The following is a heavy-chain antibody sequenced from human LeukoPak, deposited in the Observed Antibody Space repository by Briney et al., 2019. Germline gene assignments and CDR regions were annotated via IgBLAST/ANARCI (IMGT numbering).Heavy chain of an antibody. CDR1: GGSISSYY. D-gene: IGHD3-10*01. CDR2: IYYTGST. Sequence: PSETLSLTCTVSGGSISSYYWSRIRQPPGKGLVWIGFIYYTGSTTYNPSLKSRVTMSLDMSNNQLSLRLNSVTAADTAVYYCARIDIGGSGRMDVWGQGTTVTVSS. V-gene: IGHV4-59*12. J-gene: IGHJ6*02. CDR3: ARIDIGGSGRMDV.